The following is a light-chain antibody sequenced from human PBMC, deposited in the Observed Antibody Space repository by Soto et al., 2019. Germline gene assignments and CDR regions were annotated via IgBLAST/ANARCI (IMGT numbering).Light chain of an antibody. J-gene: IGLJ1*01. V-gene: IGLV2-14*02. Sequence: QSVLTQPASVSGSPGQSITISCSGTTSDVGGYNLVSWYQQHTAKAPKLLIYEGTQRPSGVSNRFSGSKSGNTAYLTVSGLQVEDEAEYFCFSFTTTSTHVFGTGTKVTVL. CDR1: TSDVGGYNL. CDR2: EGT. CDR3: FSFTTTSTHV.